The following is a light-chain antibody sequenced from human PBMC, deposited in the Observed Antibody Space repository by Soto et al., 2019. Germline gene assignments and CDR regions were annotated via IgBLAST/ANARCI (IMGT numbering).Light chain of an antibody. CDR3: QQYNSYWT. CDR1: QSISSW. CDR2: DAS. J-gene: IGKJ1*01. V-gene: IGKV1-5*01. Sequence: DIQMTQSPSTLSASVGDRVTIPCRASQSISSWLAWYQQKPGKAPKLLIYDASSLESGVPSRFSGSGSGTEFTLTISSLQADDFASYYCQQYNSYWTFGQGTKVEIK.